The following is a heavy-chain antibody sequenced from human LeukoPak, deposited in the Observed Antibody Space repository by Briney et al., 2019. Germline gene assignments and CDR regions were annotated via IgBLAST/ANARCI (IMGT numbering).Heavy chain of an antibody. CDR3: ARVMATVTTLGPDAFDI. J-gene: IGHJ3*02. D-gene: IGHD4-17*01. CDR2: MNPNSGNT. CDR1: GYTFTSYE. V-gene: IGHV1-8*03. Sequence: ASVTVSCKASGYTFTSYEMNWVRQATGQGLEWMEWMNPNSGNTGYAQKFQGRVNITRNTSISTAYMELSSLRSDDTAVYYCARVMATVTTLGPDAFDIWGQGTMVTVSS.